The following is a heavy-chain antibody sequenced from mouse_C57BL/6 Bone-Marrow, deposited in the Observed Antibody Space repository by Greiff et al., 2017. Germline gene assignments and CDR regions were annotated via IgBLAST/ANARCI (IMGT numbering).Heavy chain of an antibody. D-gene: IGHD1-1*01. Sequence: VQLKQPGAELVKPGASVKLSCKASGYTFTSYWMHWVKQRPGQGLEWIGMIHPNSGSTNYNEKFKSKATLTVDKSSSTAYMQLSSLTSEDSAVYYCARSLLRRQYFDVWGKGTTVTVSS. CDR2: IHPNSGST. V-gene: IGHV1-64*01. CDR1: GYTFTSYW. J-gene: IGHJ1*03. CDR3: ARSLLRRQYFDV.